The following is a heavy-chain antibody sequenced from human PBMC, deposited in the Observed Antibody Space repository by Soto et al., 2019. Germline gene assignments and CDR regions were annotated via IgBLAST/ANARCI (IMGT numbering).Heavy chain of an antibody. CDR1: GFTFTYYA. V-gene: IGHV3-30-3*01. CDR2: ISYDGNNE. J-gene: IGHJ4*02. Sequence: QVQLVESGGNVVQPGRSLRLSCAASGFTFTYYAMHWVRQAPGKGLEWVTLISYDGNNEYYADSVKGRFTISRDNSKNALYLQMNSLSPEDTAVYYCARGGPARNHYYFYYWGQGTLVTVSS. CDR3: ARGGPARNHYYFYY. D-gene: IGHD6-6*01.